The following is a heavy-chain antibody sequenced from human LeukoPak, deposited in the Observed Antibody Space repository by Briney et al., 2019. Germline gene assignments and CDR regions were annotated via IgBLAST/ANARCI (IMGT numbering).Heavy chain of an antibody. V-gene: IGHV1-2*02. J-gene: IGHJ4*02. D-gene: IGHD6-25*01. CDR1: GYTFTGYY. CDR2: INPNSGGT. CDR3: ATPAATISAFDY. Sequence: ASVKVSCKASGYTFTGYYMHWVRQAPGQGLEWMGWINPNSGGTNYAQKFQGRVTMTRDTSISTAYMELSRLRSDDTAVYYCATPAATISAFDYWGQGTLVTVSS.